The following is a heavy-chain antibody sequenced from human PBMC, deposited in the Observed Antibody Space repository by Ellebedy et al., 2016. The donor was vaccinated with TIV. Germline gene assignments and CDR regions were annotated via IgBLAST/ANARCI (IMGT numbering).Heavy chain of an antibody. Sequence: AASVKVSCKASGYSFTGYYMHWVRQAPGQGLEWMGWISPNNGGISYAQKFQGRVTMTRDTSISTAYMELSRLRSYDTAVYYCAREDSKNYGSGYDFWGQGTLVTVSS. CDR2: ISPNNGGI. J-gene: IGHJ4*02. CDR1: GYSFTGYY. V-gene: IGHV1-2*02. CDR3: AREDSKNYGSGYDF. D-gene: IGHD3-10*01.